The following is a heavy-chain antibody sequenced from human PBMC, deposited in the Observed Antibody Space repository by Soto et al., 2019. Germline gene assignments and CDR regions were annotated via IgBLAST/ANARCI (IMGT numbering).Heavy chain of an antibody. J-gene: IGHJ4*02. CDR3: AHRRIGVSQWNYGDFDY. CDR1: GFSLSTSGVG. V-gene: IGHV2-5*02. CDR2: IYWDDDK. Sequence: QITLKESGPTLVKPTQTLTLTCTFSGFSLSTSGVGVGWIRQPPGKALEGLVIIYWDDDKRYSPSLGGRLTITKDTSKNQVVLTMTNVDPEDTATYFCAHRRIGVSQWNYGDFDYWGQGILVTVSS. D-gene: IGHD1-7*01.